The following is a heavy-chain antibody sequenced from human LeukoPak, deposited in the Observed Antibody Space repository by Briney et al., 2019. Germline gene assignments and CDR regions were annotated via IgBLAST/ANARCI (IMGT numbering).Heavy chain of an antibody. CDR2: IYYSGST. J-gene: IGHJ5*02. CDR3: ARRTHILSFDP. CDR1: GGSISSSSYY. V-gene: IGHV4-39*01. Sequence: SETLSLTCSVSGGSISSSSYYWGWIRQPPGKGLEWIGSIYYSGSTYYNPSLKSRVTISVDTSKNQFSLKLSSVTAADTAVYYCARRTHILSFDPWGQGTLVTVSS. D-gene: IGHD2-21*01.